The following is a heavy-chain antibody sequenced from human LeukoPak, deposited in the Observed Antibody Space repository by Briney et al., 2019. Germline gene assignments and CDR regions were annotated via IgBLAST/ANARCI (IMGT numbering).Heavy chain of an antibody. V-gene: IGHV4-4*09. J-gene: IGHJ4*02. CDR3: ARLLRYSNYFDS. D-gene: IGHD4-11*01. Sequence: SETLSLTCTVSGGSMSTCYWSWIRQPPGRGLEWIGHIYTSGSTNYNPSLKSRVTMSVDTSKNQFSLKLTSVTAADTAVYYCARLLRYSNYFDSWGQGTLVTVSS. CDR1: GGSMSTCY. CDR2: IYTSGST.